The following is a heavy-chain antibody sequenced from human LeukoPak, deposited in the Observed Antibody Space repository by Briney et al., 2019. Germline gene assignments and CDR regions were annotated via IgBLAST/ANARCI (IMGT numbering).Heavy chain of an antibody. CDR1: GGTFSSYA. CDR3: ARAQGVYWNFGY. Sequence: GASVKVSCKASGGTFSSYAISWVRQAPGQGLGWMGGIIPIFGTANYAQKFQGRVTITTDESTSTAYMELSSLRSEDTAVYYCARAQGVYWNFGYWGQGTLVTVSS. CDR2: IIPIFGTA. V-gene: IGHV1-69*05. D-gene: IGHD1-1*01. J-gene: IGHJ4*02.